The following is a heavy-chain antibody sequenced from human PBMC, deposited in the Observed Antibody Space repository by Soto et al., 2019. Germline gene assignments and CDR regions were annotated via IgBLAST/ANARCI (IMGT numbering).Heavy chain of an antibody. CDR2: IYYIGST. V-gene: IGHV4-31*03. D-gene: IGHD6-13*01. Sequence: SDALSVTCTVSGGSISSGGYYWNWIRQHPGKGLEWIGYIYYIGSTYYNASLKSRVTISVDTSKNQFSLKLSSVTAADTAVYYCRRSSRYSTDVCGQGTPVTLSS. CDR3: RRSSRYSTDV. CDR1: GGSISSGGYY. J-gene: IGHJ6*02.